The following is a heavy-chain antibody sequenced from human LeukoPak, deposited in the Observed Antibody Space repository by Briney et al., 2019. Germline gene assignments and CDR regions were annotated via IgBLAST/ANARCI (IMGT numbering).Heavy chain of an antibody. CDR3: ARDSLLRGYSYGSFDY. CDR2: IIPIFGTA. D-gene: IGHD5-18*01. Sequence: SVKVSCKASRGTFSSYAISWVRQAPGQGLEWMGGIIPIFGTANYAQKFQGRVTITTDESTSTAYMELSSLRSEDTAVYYCARDSLLRGYSYGSFDYWGQGTLVTVSS. CDR1: RGTFSSYA. J-gene: IGHJ4*02. V-gene: IGHV1-69*05.